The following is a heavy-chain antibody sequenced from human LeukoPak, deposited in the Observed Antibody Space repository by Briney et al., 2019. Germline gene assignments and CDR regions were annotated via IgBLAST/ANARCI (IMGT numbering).Heavy chain of an antibody. CDR2: IKQDGSDK. D-gene: IGHD3-22*01. V-gene: IGHV3-7*05. CDR1: GFTFSNYL. CDR3: TRFRKYDSSGYEPRFDC. J-gene: IGHJ4*02. Sequence: GRSLRLSCAASGFTFSNYLMSWVRQAPGKGLEWVANIKQDGSDKYYVDSVKGRFTISRDNAQNLVYLQMNSLRVEDTAVYYCTRFRKYDSSGYEPRFDCWGQGILVTVSS.